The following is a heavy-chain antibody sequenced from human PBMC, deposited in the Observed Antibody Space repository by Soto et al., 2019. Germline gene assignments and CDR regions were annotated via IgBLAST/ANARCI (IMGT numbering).Heavy chain of an antibody. J-gene: IGHJ4*02. CDR1: GFTFSSHA. D-gene: IGHD1-1*01. Sequence: QVQLVESGGGVVQPGRSLSLSCAASGFTFSSHAMHWVRQAPGKGLEWVAVIWFDETYKNYADSVKGRFTISRDNSKNTLFLQMSSLGVEDTAVYYCARDRSNWAALDYWGQGTLVTVSP. CDR3: ARDRSNWAALDY. V-gene: IGHV3-33*01. CDR2: IWFDETYK.